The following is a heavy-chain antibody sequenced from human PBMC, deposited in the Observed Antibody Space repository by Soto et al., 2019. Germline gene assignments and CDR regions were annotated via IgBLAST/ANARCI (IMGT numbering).Heavy chain of an antibody. J-gene: IGHJ6*02. Sequence: QVQLQESGPGLVKPSETLSLTCTVSGDSINGYYWSWIRQPPGKGLEWIGFVSYSGNINYNPSLMSRITXXXXXSKNQFSLNLNSVTAADTAVYYCARRXXGYNYGYGMDVWGQGTTVTVTS. CDR3: ARRXXGYNYGYGMDV. D-gene: IGHD5-12*01. CDR1: GDSINGYY. V-gene: IGHV4-59*08. CDR2: VSYSGNI.